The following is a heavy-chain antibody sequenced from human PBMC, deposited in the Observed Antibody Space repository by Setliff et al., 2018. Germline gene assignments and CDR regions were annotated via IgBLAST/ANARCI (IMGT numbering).Heavy chain of an antibody. CDR3: ARTKGFVDGYLDP. D-gene: IGHD3-10*01. Sequence: EASVKVSCKTSPYSFSGYYIHWVRQAPGQGLEWMGWINTNSGDTRYAQKFQGRVTMTRDTSISTAYMELSRLRSDDTAVYYRARTKGFVDGYLDPWGQGTLVTVSS. CDR2: INTNSGDT. CDR1: PYSFSGYY. V-gene: IGHV1-2*02. J-gene: IGHJ5*02.